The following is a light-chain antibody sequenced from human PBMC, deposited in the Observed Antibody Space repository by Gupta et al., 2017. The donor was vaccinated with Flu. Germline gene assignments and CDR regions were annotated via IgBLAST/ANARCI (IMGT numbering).Light chain of an antibody. Sequence: IVLTQSPATLYLSPGARATLSCRASQSVSTYLGWYQQKPGQAPMLLIYDSSNRASGIPGMFSGSGSGTDFTLTSSSREPEDFAVYYWQQRSNSYTFGQGTKVEV. J-gene: IGKJ2*01. V-gene: IGKV3-11*01. CDR2: DSS. CDR1: QSVSTY. CDR3: QQRSNSYT.